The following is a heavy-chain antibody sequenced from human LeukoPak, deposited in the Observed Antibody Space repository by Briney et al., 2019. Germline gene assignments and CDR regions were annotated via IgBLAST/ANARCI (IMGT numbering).Heavy chain of an antibody. Sequence: PSETLSLTCTVSGGSISSYYWGWIRQPPGKGLEWIGSIYHSGSTYYNPSLKSRVTISVDTSKNQFSLKLSSVTAADTAVYYCARDRPPLLWFGDAWDAFDIWGQGTMVTVSS. D-gene: IGHD3-10*01. CDR1: GGSISSYY. V-gene: IGHV4-38-2*02. CDR2: IYHSGST. J-gene: IGHJ3*02. CDR3: ARDRPPLLWFGDAWDAFDI.